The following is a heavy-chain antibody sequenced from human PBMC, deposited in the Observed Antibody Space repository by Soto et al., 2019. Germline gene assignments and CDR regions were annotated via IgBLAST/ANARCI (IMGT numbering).Heavy chain of an antibody. V-gene: IGHV4-39*01. Sequence: SETLSLTCTVSGGSISSSSYYWGWIRQPPGKGLEWIGSIYYSGSTYYNPSLKSRVTISVDTSKNQFSLKLSSVTAADTAVYYCARWVGSTSKNFDYWGQGTLVTVSS. CDR3: ARWVGSTSKNFDY. CDR2: IYYSGST. CDR1: GGSISSSSYY. J-gene: IGHJ4*02. D-gene: IGHD2-2*01.